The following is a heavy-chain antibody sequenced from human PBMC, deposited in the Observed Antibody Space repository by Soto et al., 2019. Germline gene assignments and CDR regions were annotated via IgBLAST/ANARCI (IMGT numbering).Heavy chain of an antibody. CDR2: ISYDGSNK. CDR3: AKDRSVVVTAIHFYYFDY. D-gene: IGHD2-21*02. Sequence: VQLVESGGGVVQPGRSLRLSCAASGFTFSSYGMHWVRQAPGKGLEWVAVISYDGSNKYYADSVKGRFTISRDNSKNTLYLQMNSLRAEDTAVYYCAKDRSVVVTAIHFYYFDYWGQGTLVTVSS. J-gene: IGHJ4*02. CDR1: GFTFSSYG. V-gene: IGHV3-30*18.